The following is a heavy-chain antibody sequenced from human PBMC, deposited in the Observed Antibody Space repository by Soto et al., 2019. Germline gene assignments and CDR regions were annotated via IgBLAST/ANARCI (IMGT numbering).Heavy chain of an antibody. Sequence: GGSLRLSCAASGFTFSSYGMHWVRQAPGKGLEWVAVISYDGSNKYYADSVKGRFTISRDNSKNTLYLQMNSLRAEDTAVYYCAKDRSVVAPTFYYFDYWGQGTLVTVSS. J-gene: IGHJ4*02. D-gene: IGHD2-15*01. V-gene: IGHV3-30*18. CDR2: ISYDGSNK. CDR3: AKDRSVVAPTFYYFDY. CDR1: GFTFSSYG.